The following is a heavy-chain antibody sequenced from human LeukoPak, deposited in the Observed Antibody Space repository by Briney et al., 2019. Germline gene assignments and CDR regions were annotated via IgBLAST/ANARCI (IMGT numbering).Heavy chain of an antibody. CDR1: GFTFSSYW. D-gene: IGHD2-15*01. Sequence: GGSLRLSCAASGFTFSSYWMHWVRQAPGKGLVWVSHINNDGSSTSYADSVKGRFTISRDNAKNTLYLQMNSLRTEDTAVYYCACYGIAPPYWGQGTLGTVSS. CDR3: ACYGIAPPY. J-gene: IGHJ4*02. V-gene: IGHV3-74*01. CDR2: INNDGSST.